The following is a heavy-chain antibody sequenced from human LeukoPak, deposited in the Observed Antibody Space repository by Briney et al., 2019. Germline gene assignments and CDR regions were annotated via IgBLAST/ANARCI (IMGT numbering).Heavy chain of an antibody. Sequence: GGSLRLSCAASGFTFSSYWMSWVRQAPGKGLECVANIKQDGSEKYYVDSVKGRFTISRDNAKNSLYLQMNSLRAEDTAVYYCARGREVVPAATAEYYFDYWGQGTLVTVSS. J-gene: IGHJ4*02. CDR3: ARGREVVPAATAEYYFDY. CDR2: IKQDGSEK. V-gene: IGHV3-7*01. D-gene: IGHD2-2*01. CDR1: GFTFSSYW.